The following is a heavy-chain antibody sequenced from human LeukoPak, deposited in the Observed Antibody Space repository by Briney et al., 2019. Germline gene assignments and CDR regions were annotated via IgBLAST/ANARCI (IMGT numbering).Heavy chain of an antibody. V-gene: IGHV3-7*01. D-gene: IGHD4-23*01. CDR3: ARDAGYGDNSDY. J-gene: IGHJ4*02. CDR2: INKDGSDK. CDR1: GFTFNMHW. Sequence: GGSLRLSCAASGFTFNMHWMTWVRQAPGKGLESVAYINKDGSDKYYVDSVKGRFTVSRDNAKNSLYLQMNSLRAEDTAVYYCARDAGYGDNSDYWGQGTLVTVSS.